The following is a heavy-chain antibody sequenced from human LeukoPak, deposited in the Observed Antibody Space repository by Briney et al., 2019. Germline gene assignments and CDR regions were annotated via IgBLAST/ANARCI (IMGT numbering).Heavy chain of an antibody. V-gene: IGHV4-4*02. D-gene: IGHD3-10*01. CDR2: IYHSGST. J-gene: IGHJ4*02. Sequence: KPSGTLSLTCAVSGGSISSSNWWSWVRQPPGKGLEWIGEIYHSGSTNYNPSLKSRVTISVDKSKNQFSLKLSSVTAADTAVYYCASRGFGESIYFDYWGQGTLVTVSS. CDR3: ASRGFGESIYFDY. CDR1: GGSISSSNW.